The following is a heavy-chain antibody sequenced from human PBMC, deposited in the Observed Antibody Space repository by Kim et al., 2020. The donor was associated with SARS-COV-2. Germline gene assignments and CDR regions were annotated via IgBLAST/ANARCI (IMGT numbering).Heavy chain of an antibody. CDR1: GYTFTSYG. D-gene: IGHD6-13*01. Sequence: ASVKVSCKASGYTFTSYGISWVRQAHGQGLEWMGWISAYNGNTNYAQKVQGRVTMTTDTSTSTAYMELRSLRSDDTAVYYWARRYCSSWGEDYGMDVWGKGTTVTVSS. J-gene: IGHJ6*04. CDR3: ARRYCSSWGEDYGMDV. V-gene: IGHV1-18*01. CDR2: ISAYNGNT.